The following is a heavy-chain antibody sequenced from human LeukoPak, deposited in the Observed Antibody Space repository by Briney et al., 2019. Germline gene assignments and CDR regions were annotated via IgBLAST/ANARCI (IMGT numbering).Heavy chain of an antibody. CDR2: ISAYNGNT. J-gene: IGHJ4*02. D-gene: IGHD3-22*01. Sequence: VASVKASCKASGYTFTSYGISWVRQAPGQGLEWMGWISAYNGNTNYAQKLQGRVTMTTDTSTSTAYMELRSLRSDDTAVYYCARDRRLGRVVVTDGMGYWGQGTLVTVSS. CDR3: ARDRRLGRVVVTDGMGY. V-gene: IGHV1-18*01. CDR1: GYTFTSYG.